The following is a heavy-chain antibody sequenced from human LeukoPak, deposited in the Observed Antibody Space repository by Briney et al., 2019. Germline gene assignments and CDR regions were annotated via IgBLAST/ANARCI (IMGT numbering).Heavy chain of an antibody. J-gene: IGHJ4*02. D-gene: IGHD5-24*01. V-gene: IGHV3-23*01. Sequence: PGGSLILSCTASGFTFSNHAMTWVRQAPGKGLEWVSTISSNGDSTYYADSVKGRFTISRDNSKNTLYLQMNSLRAEDTAVYYCAKARRDGYNFVDYWGQGTLVTVSS. CDR1: GFTFSNHA. CDR3: AKARRDGYNFVDY. CDR2: ISSNGDST.